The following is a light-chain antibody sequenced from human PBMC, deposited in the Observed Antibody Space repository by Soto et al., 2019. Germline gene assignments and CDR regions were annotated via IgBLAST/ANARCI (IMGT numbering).Light chain of an antibody. CDR1: QTSATF. J-gene: IGKJ1*01. CDR3: QQTYTNPQT. V-gene: IGKV1-39*01. Sequence: DLQMTQSPSSLSASVGDRVTISCRASQTSATFVNWYQQKSGSAPRLLIYETSALQRGVPSRFSGSGSGTHFVLSISDFQPEDSATYFCQQTYTNPQTFGQGTKVEIK. CDR2: ETS.